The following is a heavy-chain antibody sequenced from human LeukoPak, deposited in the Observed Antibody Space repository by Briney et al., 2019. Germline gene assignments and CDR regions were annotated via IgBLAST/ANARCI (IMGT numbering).Heavy chain of an antibody. CDR3: AKARGSTVYAEAHY. CDR2: TSGSGGST. J-gene: IGHJ4*02. Sequence: GGSLRLSCAASGFTSSTYAMTWVRQAPGKGLEWVSATSGSGGSTYYADSVKGRFTISRDNSKNTLYLQMNSLRAEDTAVYCCAKARGSTVYAEAHYWGQGTLVTVSS. D-gene: IGHD2-2*01. V-gene: IGHV3-23*01. CDR1: GFTSSTYA.